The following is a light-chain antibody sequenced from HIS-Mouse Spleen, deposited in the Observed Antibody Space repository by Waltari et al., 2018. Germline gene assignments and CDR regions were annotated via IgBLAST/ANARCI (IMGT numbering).Light chain of an antibody. V-gene: IGLV3-21*03. CDR3: QVWDSSSDHVV. Sequence: SYVLTQPPSVSVAPGKTARITCGGNNIGSKSVHWYQQKPGQAPVLVVYDESDRPSGFPERFSGSHSGNTATLTISRVEAGDEADYYCQVWDSSSDHVVFGGGTKLTVL. CDR1: NIGSKS. CDR2: DES. J-gene: IGLJ2*01.